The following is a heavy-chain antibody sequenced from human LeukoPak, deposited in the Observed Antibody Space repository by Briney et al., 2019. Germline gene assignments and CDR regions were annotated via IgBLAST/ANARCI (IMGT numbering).Heavy chain of an antibody. J-gene: IGHJ6*02. Sequence: GGSLRLSCAASGFTFSSYAMSWVRQAPGKGLEWVSGISWNSGSIGYADSVKGRFTISRDNAKNSLYLQMNSLRAEDTALYYCAKDIYDYVWGSYRYNYYYGMDVWGQGTTVTVSS. CDR3: AKDIYDYVWGSYRYNYYYGMDV. D-gene: IGHD3-16*02. V-gene: IGHV3-9*01. CDR2: ISWNSGSI. CDR1: GFTFSSYA.